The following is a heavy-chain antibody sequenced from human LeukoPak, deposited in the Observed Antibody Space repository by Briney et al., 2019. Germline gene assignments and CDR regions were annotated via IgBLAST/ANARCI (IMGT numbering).Heavy chain of an antibody. CDR1: GYTFTSYG. V-gene: IGHV1-18*01. J-gene: IGHJ3*02. CDR2: ISAYNGNT. D-gene: IGHD6-19*01. Sequence: ASVKVSCKASGYTFTSYGISWVRQAPGQGLEWMGWISAYNGNTNYAQKLQGRVTMTTDTSTGTAYMELRSLRSDDTAVYYCARGAPWGIAVAGSEDAFDIWGQGTMVTVSS. CDR3: ARGAPWGIAVAGSEDAFDI.